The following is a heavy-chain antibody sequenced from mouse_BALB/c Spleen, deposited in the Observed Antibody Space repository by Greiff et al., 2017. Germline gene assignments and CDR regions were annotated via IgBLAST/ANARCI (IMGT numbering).Heavy chain of an antibody. Sequence: EVQRVESGGGLVKPGGSLKLSCAASGFTFSSYAMSWVRQTPEKRLEWVASISSGGSTYYPDSVKGRFTISRDNARNILYLQMSSLRSEDTAMYYCARGGDYDDWDYWGQGTSVTVSS. V-gene: IGHV5-6-5*01. CDR2: ISSGGST. D-gene: IGHD2-4*01. J-gene: IGHJ4*01. CDR1: GFTFSSYA. CDR3: ARGGDYDDWDY.